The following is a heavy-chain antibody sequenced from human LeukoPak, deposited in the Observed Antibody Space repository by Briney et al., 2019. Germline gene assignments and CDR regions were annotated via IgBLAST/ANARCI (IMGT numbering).Heavy chain of an antibody. CDR1: GLTFGDYV. D-gene: IGHD3-10*01. V-gene: IGHV3-49*04. J-gene: IGHJ5*02. Sequence: PGGSLRLSCTASGLTFGDYVMSWVRQAPGKGLEWVGFIRSKAYGGTTEYAASVKGRFTISRDDSKSIAYLQMNILKTEDTAVYYCSRGYYYGSGTPVWFDPWGQGTLVTVSS. CDR3: SRGYYYGSGTPVWFDP. CDR2: IRSKAYGGTT.